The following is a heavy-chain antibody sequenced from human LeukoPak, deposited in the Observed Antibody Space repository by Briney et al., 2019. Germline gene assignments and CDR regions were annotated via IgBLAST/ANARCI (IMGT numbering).Heavy chain of an antibody. CDR1: EFTVSRNY. J-gene: IGHJ4*02. Sequence: GVSLRLSCTASEFTVSRNYMLWVRQAPGKGLEWVSLIFSNGDTHYADSVKGRFTISRDTSKNTVSLQMNSLRVEDTAMYYCTRDQMNYWGQGTLVTVSS. CDR3: TRDQMNY. CDR2: IFSNGDT. D-gene: IGHD5-24*01. V-gene: IGHV3-53*01.